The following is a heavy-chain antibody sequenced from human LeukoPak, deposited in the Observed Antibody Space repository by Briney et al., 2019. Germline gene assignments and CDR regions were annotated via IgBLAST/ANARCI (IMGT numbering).Heavy chain of an antibody. CDR1: GFTVSSNY. Sequence: GGSLRLSCAASGFTVSSNYMSWVRQAPGKGLEWVSVIYSGGNTYYADSVKGRFTIFRDNAKNSLSLQMNSLRADDAAVYYCARASSKQLAGYLPDGFDIWGQGTMVTVSS. CDR3: ARASSKQLAGYLPDGFDI. D-gene: IGHD3-9*01. J-gene: IGHJ3*02. V-gene: IGHV3-53*01. CDR2: IYSGGNT.